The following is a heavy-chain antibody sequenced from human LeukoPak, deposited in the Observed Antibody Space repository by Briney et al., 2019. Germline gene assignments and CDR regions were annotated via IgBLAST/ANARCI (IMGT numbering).Heavy chain of an antibody. D-gene: IGHD3-10*01. CDR3: ARRSYYGSGSYTYDAFDI. V-gene: IGHV4-59*08. CDR2: IYYTGST. Sequence: SETLSLTCTVSGGSISSYYWNWIRQPPGKGLEWIGYIYYTGSTNYNPSLKSRVTISVDTSKNQFSLKLNSVTAADTAVYYCARRSYYGSGSYTYDAFDIWGQGTIVTVSS. J-gene: IGHJ3*02. CDR1: GGSISSYY.